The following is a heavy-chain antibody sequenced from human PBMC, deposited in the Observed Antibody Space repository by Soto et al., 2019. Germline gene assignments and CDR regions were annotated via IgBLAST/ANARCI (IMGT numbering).Heavy chain of an antibody. V-gene: IGHV1-18*01. CDR2: INPYSGNT. J-gene: IGHJ4*02. CDR3: ATNAVSGDYTSHLDY. Sequence: QIHLVQSGPEMRKPGASVKLSCKTSGYSFITYGLTWVRQAPGEGLEWMGWINPYSGNTAFAEKFQDRITVTTDTSADTVYMELVNLESDDTAVYYCATNAVSGDYTSHLDYWGQGTLVAVST. D-gene: IGHD4-17*01. CDR1: GYSFITYG.